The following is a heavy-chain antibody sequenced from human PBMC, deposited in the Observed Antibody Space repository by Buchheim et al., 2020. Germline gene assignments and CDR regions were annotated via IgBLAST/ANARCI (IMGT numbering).Heavy chain of an antibody. CDR3: ASPRRHGSGRHYYYYYGMDV. CDR2: IIPILGIA. Sequence: QVQLVQSGAEVKKPGSSVKVSCKASGGTFSSYAISWVRQAPGQGLEWMGRIIPILGIANYAQKFQARVPITADKSTTPAYMELSSLRSEDTAVYYCASPRRHGSGRHYYYYYGMDVWGQGTT. D-gene: IGHD3-10*01. CDR1: GGTFSSYA. V-gene: IGHV1-69*04. J-gene: IGHJ6*02.